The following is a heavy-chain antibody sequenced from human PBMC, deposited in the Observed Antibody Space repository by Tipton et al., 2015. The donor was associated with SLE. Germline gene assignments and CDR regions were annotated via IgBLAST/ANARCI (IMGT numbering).Heavy chain of an antibody. CDR3: ARQGTGLSYD. V-gene: IGHV4-61*02. J-gene: IGHJ4*02. CDR2: IYTRGST. Sequence: TLSLTCTVSGGSISSGSYYWSWIRQPAGKGLEWLGRIYTRGSTNYNPSLKSRVTISIDTSKNQFSLKLSSVTAADTAVYYCARQGTGLSYDWGQGTLVTVSS. CDR1: GGSISSGSYY. D-gene: IGHD1-1*01.